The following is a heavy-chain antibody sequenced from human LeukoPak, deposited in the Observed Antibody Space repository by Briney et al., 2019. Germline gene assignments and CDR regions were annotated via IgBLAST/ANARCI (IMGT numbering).Heavy chain of an antibody. CDR2: IYSKTGGT. CDR3: ARDLGGNSFDP. D-gene: IGHD2-15*01. V-gene: IGHV1-2*02. CDR1: GYTFTDYY. J-gene: IGHJ5*02. Sequence: ASVTVSCKASGYTFTDYYIHWVRQAPGQGLEWMGWIYSKTGGTNYAQTFQGRVTMTRDTSISTAYMELSSLTSDDTAVYYCARDLGGNSFDPWGQGTLVTVSS.